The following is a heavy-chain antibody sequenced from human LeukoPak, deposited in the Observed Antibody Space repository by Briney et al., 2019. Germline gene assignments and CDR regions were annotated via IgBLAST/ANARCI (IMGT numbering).Heavy chain of an antibody. CDR3: ASSSPYSSSWYHNWFDP. CDR1: GYTFTSYG. V-gene: IGHV1-18*01. D-gene: IGHD6-13*01. CDR2: ISAYNGNT. J-gene: IGHJ5*02. Sequence: RASVNVSCKASGYTFTSYGISWVRQAPGQGLEWMGRISAYNGNTNYAQKLQGRVTMTTDTSTSTAYMELRSLRSDDTAVYYCASSSPYSSSWYHNWFDPWGQGTLVTVSS.